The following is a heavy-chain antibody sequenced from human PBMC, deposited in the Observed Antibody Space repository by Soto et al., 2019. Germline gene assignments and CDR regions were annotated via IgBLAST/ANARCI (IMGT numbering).Heavy chain of an antibody. Sequence: SETLSLTCTVSGGSIISCGYYWSWIRQHPGKGLEWIGYIYYSGSTYYNPSLKSRVTISVDTSKNQFSLKLSSVTAADTAVYYCAREFGGNCYSDCLNWFDPWGQGTLVSAPQ. CDR2: IYYSGST. D-gene: IGHD2-15*01. V-gene: IGHV4-31*03. CDR1: GGSIISCGYY. J-gene: IGHJ5*02. CDR3: AREFGGNCYSDCLNWFDP.